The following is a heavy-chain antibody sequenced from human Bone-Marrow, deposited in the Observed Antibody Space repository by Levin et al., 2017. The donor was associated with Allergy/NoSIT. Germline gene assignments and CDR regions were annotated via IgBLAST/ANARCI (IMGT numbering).Heavy chain of an antibody. CDR1: GGSISSDGHY. CDR3: ATLCNGGSCYS. V-gene: IGHV4-61*09. D-gene: IGHD2-15*01. Sequence: LRLSCTVSGGSISSDGHYWNWIRQPAGKGLEWLGHIYSSVSTNYSPSLRSRVTISVDTSKNQFSLKLSSVTAADTAVYYCATLCNGGSCYSWGQGTMVTVSS. CDR2: IYSSVST. J-gene: IGHJ3*02.